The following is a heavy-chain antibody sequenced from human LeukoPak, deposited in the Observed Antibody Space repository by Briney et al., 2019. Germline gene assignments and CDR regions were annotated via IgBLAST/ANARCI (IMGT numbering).Heavy chain of an antibody. J-gene: IGHJ4*02. D-gene: IGHD1-14*01. CDR3: ARDAGPPYGLDY. CDR2: ISSSSSYI. V-gene: IGHV3-21*01. Sequence: PGGSLRLSCAASGFTFSSYSMNWVRQAPGKGLEWVSSISSSSSYIYYADSVKSRFTISRDNAKNSLYLQMNSLRAEDTAVYYCARDAGPPYGLDYWGQGTLVTVSS. CDR1: GFTFSSYS.